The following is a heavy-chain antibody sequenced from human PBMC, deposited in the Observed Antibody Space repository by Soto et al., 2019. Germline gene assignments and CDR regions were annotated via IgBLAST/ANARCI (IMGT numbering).Heavy chain of an antibody. CDR2: ISGVGGST. CDR3: AKDVARITIFGAGEAFDI. V-gene: IGHV3-23*01. J-gene: IGHJ3*02. CDR1: GFTFSRYA. Sequence: EVQLLESGGGLVQPGGSLRLSCAASGFTFSRYAMSWVRQAPGKGLEWVSGISGVGGSTYYADSVKGRFTISRDNSKATLYLQMNSLRGEDTAVYYCAKDVARITIFGAGEAFDIWGQGTMVTV. D-gene: IGHD3-3*01.